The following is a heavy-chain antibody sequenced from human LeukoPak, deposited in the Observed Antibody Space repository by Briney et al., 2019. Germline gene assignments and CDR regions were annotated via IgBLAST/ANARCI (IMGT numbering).Heavy chain of an antibody. CDR3: ARALFRGVVPAALGY. CDR2: IGAYNGNT. V-gene: IGHV1-18*04. D-gene: IGHD2-2*01. J-gene: IGHJ4*02. CDR1: GYTFTSYG. Sequence: ASVKVSCKASGYTFTSYGISWVRQAPGQGLEWMGWIGAYNGNTNYAQKLQGRVTMTTDTSTSTAYMELRSLRSDDTAVYYCARALFRGVVPAALGYWGQGTLVTVSS.